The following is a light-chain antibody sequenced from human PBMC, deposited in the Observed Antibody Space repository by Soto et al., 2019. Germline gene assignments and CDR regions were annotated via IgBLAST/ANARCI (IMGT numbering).Light chain of an antibody. CDR1: QSVSSTY. CDR3: QQYGSSEGSA. CDR2: GAS. Sequence: EIVLTQSPGTLSLSPGERATLSCRASQSVSSTYLAWYQQKPGQAPRLLIYGASSRSTGIPDRFSGSGSGTDFTLTISRLEPEDFAGFYCQQYGSSEGSAFGQGTKVEIK. V-gene: IGKV3-20*01. J-gene: IGKJ1*01.